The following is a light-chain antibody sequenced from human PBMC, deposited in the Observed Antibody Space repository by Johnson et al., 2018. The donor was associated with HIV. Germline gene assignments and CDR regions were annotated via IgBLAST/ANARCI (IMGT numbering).Light chain of an antibody. V-gene: IGLV1-51*02. CDR2: ENN. CDR1: SSNIGYHY. Sequence: QSVLTQPPSVSAAPGQKVTISCSGSSSNIGYHYVSWYQQLPGTAPKLLIYENNERPSGIPERFSGSKSGTSATLGITGLQTGEEADYYCGAWARSLTVCTVFGPGTRFPVL. J-gene: IGLJ1*01. CDR3: GAWARSLTVCTV.